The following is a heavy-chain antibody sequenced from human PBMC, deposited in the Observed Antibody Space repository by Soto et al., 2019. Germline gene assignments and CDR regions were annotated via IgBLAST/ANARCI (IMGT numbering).Heavy chain of an antibody. CDR1: GYTFTSYA. CDR3: ARDSGGMDV. Sequence: QVQLVQSGAEVKKPGASVKISCKASGYTFTSYALHWVRQAPGQRLEWMGWINAGNGNTKYSKKFQGRVTITRDTSASTAYMELSSLRSEDTAVYDCARDSGGMDVWGQGTTVTVSS. J-gene: IGHJ6*02. V-gene: IGHV1-3*01. CDR2: INAGNGNT.